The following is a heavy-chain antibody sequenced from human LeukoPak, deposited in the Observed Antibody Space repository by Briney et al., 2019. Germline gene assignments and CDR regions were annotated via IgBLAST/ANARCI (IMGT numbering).Heavy chain of an antibody. J-gene: IGHJ4*02. CDR1: GGSINKYY. Sequence: PSETLSLTCSVSGGSINKYYWSWIRQPPGKGLEWIGYIHYSGTTNYNPSLKSRVTISVETSKSQLSLNLISVTAADAAVYYCAGGGQWLSFDQWGQGTLVTVSS. D-gene: IGHD6-19*01. CDR2: IHYSGTT. CDR3: AGGGQWLSFDQ. V-gene: IGHV4-59*01.